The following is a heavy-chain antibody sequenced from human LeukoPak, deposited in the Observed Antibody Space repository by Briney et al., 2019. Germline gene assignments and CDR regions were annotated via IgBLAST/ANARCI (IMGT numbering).Heavy chain of an antibody. J-gene: IGHJ4*02. CDR1: GASISNYY. D-gene: IGHD2/OR15-2a*01. CDR2: IFASGST. CDR3: ARDFYGDDGHHPFDY. V-gene: IGHV4-4*07. Sequence: SETLSLTCSVSGASISNYYWNWLRQPPGKGLEWVGRIFASGSTNYNPSLKSRVTISMDKSKNHFSLNLKSVIAADTAFYYCARDFYGDDGHHPFDYWGQGILVTVSS.